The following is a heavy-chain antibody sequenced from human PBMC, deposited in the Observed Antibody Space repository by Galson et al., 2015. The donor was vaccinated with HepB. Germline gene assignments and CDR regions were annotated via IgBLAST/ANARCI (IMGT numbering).Heavy chain of an antibody. CDR2: ITSDSNTL. D-gene: IGHD6-19*01. V-gene: IGHV3-48*01. CDR1: GFSFSTYN. Sequence: SLRLSCAASGFSFSTYNMNWVRQTPGKGLEWISYITSDSNTLYYTDSVRGRFTTSRDNAKNSLYLQMDSLGAEDTAVYYCARIYSSGWPNYFDYWGQGTQVTVSS. CDR3: ARIYSSGWPNYFDY. J-gene: IGHJ4*02.